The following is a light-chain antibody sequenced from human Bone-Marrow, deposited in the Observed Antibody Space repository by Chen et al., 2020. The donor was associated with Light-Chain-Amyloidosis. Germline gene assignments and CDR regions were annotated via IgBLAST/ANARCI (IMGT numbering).Light chain of an antibody. CDR3: SSYTITNTLV. Sequence: QSALTQPASVSGSPGQSITLFSTGTSSYVGGDNHVSWYQQHADKAPKLMIYEVTHRPSWVPDRYSGSKSDNTASLTISGLQTEDEADYFCSSYTITNTLVFGSGTRVTVL. CDR2: EVT. CDR1: SSYVGGDNH. V-gene: IGLV2-14*01. J-gene: IGLJ1*01.